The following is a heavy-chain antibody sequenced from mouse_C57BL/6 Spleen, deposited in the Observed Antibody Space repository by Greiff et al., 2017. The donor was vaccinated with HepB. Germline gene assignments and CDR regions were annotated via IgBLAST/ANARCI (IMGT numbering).Heavy chain of an antibody. CDR2: IYPSDSET. Sequence: QVQLKQSGAELVRPGSSVKLSCKASGYTFTSYWMDWVKQRPGQGLEWIGNIYPSDSETHYNQKFKDKATLTVDKSSSTAYMQLSSLTSEDSAVYYCARGGATIVTPKYYAMDYWGQGTSVTVSS. CDR3: ARGGATIVTPKYYAMDY. CDR1: GYTFTSYW. V-gene: IGHV1-61*01. D-gene: IGHD2-5*01. J-gene: IGHJ4*01.